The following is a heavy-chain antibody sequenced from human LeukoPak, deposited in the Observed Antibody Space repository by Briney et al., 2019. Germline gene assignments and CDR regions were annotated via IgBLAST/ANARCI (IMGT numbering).Heavy chain of an antibody. J-gene: IGHJ4*02. Sequence: GGSLRLSCAASGFTFSSYSMNWVCQAPGKGLEWVSSISSSSSYIYYADSVKGRFTISRDNAKNSLYLQMNSLRAEDTAVYYCAREDILTGYYYWGQGTLVTVSS. CDR1: GFTFSSYS. CDR3: AREDILTGYYY. CDR2: ISSSSSYI. V-gene: IGHV3-21*01. D-gene: IGHD3-9*01.